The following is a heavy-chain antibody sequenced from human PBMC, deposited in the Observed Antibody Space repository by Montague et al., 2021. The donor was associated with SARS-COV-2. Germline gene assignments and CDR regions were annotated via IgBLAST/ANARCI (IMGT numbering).Heavy chain of an antibody. D-gene: IGHD3-3*01. CDR3: ARVRGNTIFGVVIISAFDI. J-gene: IGHJ3*02. CDR1: GGSISSYY. CDR2: IYYSGST. V-gene: IGHV4-59*01. Sequence: SETLSLTCTVSGGSISSYYWSWIRQPPGKGLEWIGYIYYSGSTDYNPPLKSRVTISEDTSKNQFSLKLSSVTAADTAVYYWARVRGNTIFGVVIISAFDIWGQGTMVTVSS.